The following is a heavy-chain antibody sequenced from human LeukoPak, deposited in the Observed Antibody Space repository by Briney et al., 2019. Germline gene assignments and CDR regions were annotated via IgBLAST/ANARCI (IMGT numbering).Heavy chain of an antibody. CDR3: ARGLTIFGVVNDAFDF. Sequence: GGSLRLSCAASGFTFSNYWMHWVRQAPGKGLVWVSLINSDGSSTIYADSVKGRFTISRDNAKNTVYLQMNSLRAEDTAVYYCARGLTIFGVVNDAFDFWGQGTMVTVSS. V-gene: IGHV3-74*01. J-gene: IGHJ3*01. CDR1: GFTFSNYW. D-gene: IGHD3-3*01. CDR2: INSDGSST.